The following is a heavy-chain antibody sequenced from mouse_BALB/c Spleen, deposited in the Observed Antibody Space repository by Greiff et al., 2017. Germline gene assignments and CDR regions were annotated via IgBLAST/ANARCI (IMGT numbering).Heavy chain of an antibody. CDR1: GYTFTSYY. Sequence: QVQLQQSGAELVKPGASVKLSCKASGYTFTSYYMYWVKQRPGQGLEWIGEINPSNGGTNFNEKFKSKATLTVDKSSSTAYMQLSSLTSEDSAVYYCTTMITTKDYWGQGTTLTVSS. CDR3: TTMITTKDY. V-gene: IGHV1S81*02. D-gene: IGHD2-4*01. CDR2: INPSNGGT. J-gene: IGHJ2*01.